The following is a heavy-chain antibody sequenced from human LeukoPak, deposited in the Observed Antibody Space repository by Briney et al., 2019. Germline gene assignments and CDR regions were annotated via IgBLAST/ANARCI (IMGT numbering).Heavy chain of an antibody. CDR1: VYTFTSYY. J-gene: IGHJ4*02. Sequence: GASVTVSCKASVYTFTSYYMHWVRQAPGQGLEWMGIINPSGGSTSYAQKFQGRVTMTRDMSTSTVYMELSSLISEDTAVYYCARGDYDSSGYYYYFDYWGQGTLVTVSS. D-gene: IGHD3-22*01. V-gene: IGHV1-46*01. CDR3: ARGDYDSSGYYYYFDY. CDR2: INPSGGST.